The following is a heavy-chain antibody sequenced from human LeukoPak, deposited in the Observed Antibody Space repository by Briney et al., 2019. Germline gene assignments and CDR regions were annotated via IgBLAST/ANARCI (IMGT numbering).Heavy chain of an antibody. J-gene: IGHJ4*02. CDR3: ARGRRYDSRQPHTFLDY. V-gene: IGHV3-53*01. Sequence: GGSLRLSCAASGFTVSSSYMSWVRQAPGKGLEWVSVIYSGGSTYYADSVKGRFTISRDNSKNTLYLQMNSLRAEDTAVYYCARGRRYDSRQPHTFLDYWGQGTLVTVSS. CDR1: GFTVSSSY. D-gene: IGHD3-22*01. CDR2: IYSGGST.